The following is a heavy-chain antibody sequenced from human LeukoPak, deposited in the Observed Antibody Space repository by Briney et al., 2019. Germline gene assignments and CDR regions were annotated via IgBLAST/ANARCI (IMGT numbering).Heavy chain of an antibody. CDR1: GYTLTELS. CDR2: FDPEDGET. D-gene: IGHD6-6*01. J-gene: IGHJ6*03. Sequence: GASVKVSCKVSGYTLTELSMHWVRQAPGKGLEWMGGFDPEDGETIYAQKFQGRVTMTEDTSTDTAYMELSSLRSEDTAVYYCATREYSSSSGRDYYYYYYMDVWGKGTTVTVSS. V-gene: IGHV1-24*01. CDR3: ATREYSSSSGRDYYYYYYMDV.